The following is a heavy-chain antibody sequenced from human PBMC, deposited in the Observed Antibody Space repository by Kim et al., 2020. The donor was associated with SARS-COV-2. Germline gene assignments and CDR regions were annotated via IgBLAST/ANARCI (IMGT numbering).Heavy chain of an antibody. CDR3: TRNWVNYDFWSPPYYYYMDV. CDR1: GFTFGDYA. CDR2: IRSKAYGGTT. D-gene: IGHD3-3*01. J-gene: IGHJ6*03. V-gene: IGHV3-49*04. Sequence: GGSLRLSCTASGFTFGDYAMSWVRQAPGKGLEWVGFIRSKAYGGTTEYAASVKGRFTISRDDSKSIAYLQMNSLKTEDTAVYYCTRNWVNYDFWSPPYYYYMDVWGKGTTVTVSS.